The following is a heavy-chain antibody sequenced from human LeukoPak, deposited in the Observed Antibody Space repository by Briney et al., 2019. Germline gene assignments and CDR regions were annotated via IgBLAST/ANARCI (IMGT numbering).Heavy chain of an antibody. J-gene: IGHJ4*02. CDR1: GFTFSSYT. CDR3: ARRHELLWFGELRD. CDR2: IYYSGST. V-gene: IGHV4-39*01. D-gene: IGHD3-10*01. Sequence: GSLRLSCAASGFTFSSYTMNWIRQPPGKGLEWIGSIYYSGSTYYNPSLKSRVTISVDTSKNQFSLKLSSVTAADTAVYYCARRHELLWFGELRDWGQGTLVTVSS.